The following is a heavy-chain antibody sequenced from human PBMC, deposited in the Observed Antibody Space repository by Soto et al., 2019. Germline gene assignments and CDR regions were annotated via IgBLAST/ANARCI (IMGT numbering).Heavy chain of an antibody. CDR3: AKVVLTYYYGSGSSRKIDY. V-gene: IGHV3-23*01. Sequence: GGSLRLSCAASGFTFSSYAMSWVRQAPGKGLEWVSAISGSGGSTYYADSVKGRFTISRDNSKNTLYLQMNSLRAEDTAVYYCAKVVLTYYYGSGSSRKIDYWGQGTLVTVSS. CDR2: ISGSGGST. D-gene: IGHD3-10*01. J-gene: IGHJ4*02. CDR1: GFTFSSYA.